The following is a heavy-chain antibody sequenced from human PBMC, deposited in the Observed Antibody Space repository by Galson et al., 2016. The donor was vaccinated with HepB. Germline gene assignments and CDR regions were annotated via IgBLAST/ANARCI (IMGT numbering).Heavy chain of an antibody. Sequence: SLRLSCAASGFTFTAYSMTWVRQAPGKGLEWVSFVTPSSNYVYYADSLKDRFTTSRDNAKNSLYLQMNSLRAEDTAVYYCARERYKRQIDYWGQGTLVTVSS. CDR3: ARERYKRQIDY. CDR2: VTPSSNYV. J-gene: IGHJ4*02. V-gene: IGHV3-21*06. D-gene: IGHD1-1*01. CDR1: GFTFTAYS.